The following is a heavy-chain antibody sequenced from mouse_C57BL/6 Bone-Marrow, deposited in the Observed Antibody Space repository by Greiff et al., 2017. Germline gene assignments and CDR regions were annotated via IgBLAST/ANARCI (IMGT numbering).Heavy chain of an antibody. CDR3: ARYSNSYAMDY. J-gene: IGHJ4*01. V-gene: IGHV3-6*01. CDR2: ISYDGSN. D-gene: IGHD2-5*01. CDR1: GYSITSGYY. Sequence: EVKLQESGPGLVKPSQSLSLTCSVTGYSITSGYYWNWIRQFPGNKLEWMGYISYDGSNNYNPSLKNRISITRDTSKNQFFLKLNSVTTEDTATYYCARYSNSYAMDYWGQGTSVTVSS.